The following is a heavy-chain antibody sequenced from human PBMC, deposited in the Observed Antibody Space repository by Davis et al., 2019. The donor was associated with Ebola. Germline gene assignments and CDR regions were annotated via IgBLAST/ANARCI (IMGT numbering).Heavy chain of an antibody. CDR1: GGSISSYY. Sequence: SETLSLTCTVSGGSISSYYWGWIRQPPGKGLEWIGYIYYSGSTNYNPSLKSRVTISVDTSKNQFSLKLSSVTAADTAVYYCARGVTVTTIIYYYYGMDVWGQGTTVTVSS. CDR2: IYYSGST. D-gene: IGHD4-17*01. J-gene: IGHJ6*02. CDR3: ARGVTVTTIIYYYYGMDV. V-gene: IGHV4-59*12.